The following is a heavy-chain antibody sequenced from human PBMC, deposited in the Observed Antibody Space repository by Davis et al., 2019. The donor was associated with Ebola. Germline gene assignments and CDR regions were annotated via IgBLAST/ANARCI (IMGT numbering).Heavy chain of an antibody. CDR3: ARYDYSSSWPYYFDY. CDR1: GASISSYY. Sequence: SETLSLTCSVSGASISSYYWSWIRQPPGKGLEWIGYIYYSGSTNYNPSLKSRVTISVDTSKNQFSLKLSSVTAADTAVYYCARYDYSSSWPYYFDYWGQGTLVTVSS. V-gene: IGHV4-59*08. D-gene: IGHD6-13*01. CDR2: IYYSGST. J-gene: IGHJ4*02.